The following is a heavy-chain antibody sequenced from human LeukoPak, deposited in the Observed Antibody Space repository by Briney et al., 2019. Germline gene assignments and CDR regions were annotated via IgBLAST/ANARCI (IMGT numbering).Heavy chain of an antibody. CDR3: ATLYHDGGIYHPIEF. CDR1: GFTLSDHY. V-gene: IGHV3-72*01. J-gene: IGHJ4*02. D-gene: IGHD2-15*01. Sequence: GGSLRLSCAASGFTLSDHYVDWVRQAPGKGLEWIGHTRNKAHSYTAEYAASVKGRFTMSGDDSKNSVYLQMNSLKTEDTAVYYCATLYHDGGIYHPIEFWGQGTLVTVSS. CDR2: TRNKAHSYTA.